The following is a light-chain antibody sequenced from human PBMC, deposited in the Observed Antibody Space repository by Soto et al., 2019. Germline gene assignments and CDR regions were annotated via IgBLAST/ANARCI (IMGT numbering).Light chain of an antibody. CDR3: QQYGSSPPVT. J-gene: IGKJ5*01. V-gene: IGKV3-20*01. CDR1: QSVSSSY. Sequence: EIVLTQSPGTLSLSPGERATLSCGASQSVSSSYLAWYQQKPGQTPRLLIYGASGRATGIPDRFSGSGSGTDFTLTISRLEPEVFAVYYCQQYGSSPPVTFGQGTRLEIK. CDR2: GAS.